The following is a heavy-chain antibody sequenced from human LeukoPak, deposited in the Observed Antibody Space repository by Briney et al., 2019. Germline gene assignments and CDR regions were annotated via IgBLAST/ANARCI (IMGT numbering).Heavy chain of an antibody. CDR1: GFTFSSYG. CDR2: IWYDGSNK. V-gene: IGHV3-33*01. Sequence: GGSLRLSCAASGFTFSSYGMHWVRQAPGKGLEWVAVIWYDGSNKYYADSVKGRFTISRDNSKNTLYLQMNSLSAEDTAVYYCARLIGSVDTAVDYWGQGTLVTVSS. D-gene: IGHD5-18*01. CDR3: ARLIGSVDTAVDY. J-gene: IGHJ4*02.